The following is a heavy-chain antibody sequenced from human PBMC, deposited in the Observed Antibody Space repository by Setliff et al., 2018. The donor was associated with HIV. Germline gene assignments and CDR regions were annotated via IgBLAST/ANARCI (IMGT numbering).Heavy chain of an antibody. V-gene: IGHV3-53*01. CDR1: GFTVSSNY. CDR2: IYSGGST. Sequence: GGSLRLSCAASGFTVSSNYMTWVRQTPGKGLECVSLIYSGGSTYYADSVKGRFTISRDNSENTLYLQMNSLRTEDTAVYFCARDPAFGAFDIWGQGTMVTVS. CDR3: ARDPAFGAFDI. D-gene: IGHD3-10*01. J-gene: IGHJ3*02.